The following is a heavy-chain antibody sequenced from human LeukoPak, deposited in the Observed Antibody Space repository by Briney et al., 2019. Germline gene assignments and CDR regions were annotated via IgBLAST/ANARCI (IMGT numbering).Heavy chain of an antibody. CDR2: IYYSGST. Sequence: SETLSLTCTVSGGSISSSNFYWGWIRQPPGKGLEWIGSIYYSGSTYYNPSLKSRVTISVDTSKNQFSLKLSSVTAADTAVYYCARDRGYSGYDAGFDYWGQGTLVTVSS. CDR1: GGSISSSNFY. CDR3: ARDRGYSGYDAGFDY. D-gene: IGHD5-12*01. J-gene: IGHJ4*02. V-gene: IGHV4-39*07.